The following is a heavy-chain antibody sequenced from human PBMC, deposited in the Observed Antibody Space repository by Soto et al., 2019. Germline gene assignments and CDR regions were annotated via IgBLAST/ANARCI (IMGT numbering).Heavy chain of an antibody. CDR3: ARPSSGWLTLDY. D-gene: IGHD6-19*01. J-gene: IGHJ4*02. Sequence: KPSETLSLTCTVSGGSISSSSYYWGWIRQPPGKGLEWIGSIYYSGSTYYNPSLKSRVTISVDTSKNQFSLKLSSVTAADTAVYYCARPSSGWLTLDYWGQGTLVTVSS. CDR2: IYYSGST. CDR1: GGSISSSSYY. V-gene: IGHV4-39*01.